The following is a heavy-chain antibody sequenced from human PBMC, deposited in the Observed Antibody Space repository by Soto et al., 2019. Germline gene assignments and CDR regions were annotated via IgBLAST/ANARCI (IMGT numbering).Heavy chain of an antibody. CDR1: GYTFTGYF. J-gene: IGHJ6*02. CDR2: IKPNSGGT. D-gene: IGHD1-26*01. Sequence: ASVNVSCKASGYTFTGYFMLWLRQAPGQGLEWMGWIKPNSGGTNYAQKFQGWVTMIRDTSISTAYMELSRLRSDDTGVYYCARGGPLDYYYYYGMDVWGQGTTVTVSS. V-gene: IGHV1-2*04. CDR3: ARGGPLDYYYYYGMDV.